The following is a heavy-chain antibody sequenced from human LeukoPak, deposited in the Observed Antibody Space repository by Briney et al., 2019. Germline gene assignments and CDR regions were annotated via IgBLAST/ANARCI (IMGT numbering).Heavy chain of an antibody. D-gene: IGHD3-10*01. V-gene: IGHV1-8*01. Sequence: ASVKVSCKASGYTFTSYDINWVRQATGQGLEWMGWMNPNSGNTGYAQKFQGRVTMTRNTSISTAYMELSSLGSEDTAVYYCARGPRENYYGSGSYRKYYFDYWGQGTLVTVSS. J-gene: IGHJ4*02. CDR3: ARGPRENYYGSGSYRKYYFDY. CDR2: MNPNSGNT. CDR1: GYTFTSYD.